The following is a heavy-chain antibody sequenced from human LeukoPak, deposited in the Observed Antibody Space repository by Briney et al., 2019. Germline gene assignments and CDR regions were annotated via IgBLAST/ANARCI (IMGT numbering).Heavy chain of an antibody. V-gene: IGHV3-15*01. Sequence: GGSLRLSCAASGFTFSNAWMSWVRQAPGKGLEWVGRIKSKTDGGTTDYAAPVKGRFTISRDDSKNTLYLQMNSLRAEDTAVYYCASGARIAAAGDDAFDIWGQGTMVTVSS. CDR1: GFTFSNAW. D-gene: IGHD6-13*01. J-gene: IGHJ3*02. CDR3: ASGARIAAAGDDAFDI. CDR2: IKSKTDGGTT.